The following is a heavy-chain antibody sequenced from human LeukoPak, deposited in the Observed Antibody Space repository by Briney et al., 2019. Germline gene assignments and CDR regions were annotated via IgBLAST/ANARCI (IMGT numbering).Heavy chain of an antibody. J-gene: IGHJ4*02. Sequence: SGGSLRLSCVASGFTFSNYAMSWARQAAGKRLEWVSAVTGSGGSTYYADSVKGRFTISRDNSRNTLFLQMNSLRAEDTAIYYCAKWGDFDILTGYYVSDFWGQGTLVTVSS. CDR3: AKWGDFDILTGYYVSDF. CDR1: GFTFSNYA. V-gene: IGHV3-23*01. D-gene: IGHD3-9*01. CDR2: VTGSGGST.